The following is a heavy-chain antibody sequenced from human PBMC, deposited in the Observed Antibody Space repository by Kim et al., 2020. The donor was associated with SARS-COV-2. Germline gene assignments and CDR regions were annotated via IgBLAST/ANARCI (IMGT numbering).Heavy chain of an antibody. CDR3: ARGEYYYYGMDV. CDR1: GGSISSYY. Sequence: SETLSLICTVSGGSISSYYWSWIRQPPGKGLEWIGYIYYSGSTNYNPSLKSRVTISVDTSKNQFSLKLSSVTAADTAVYYCARGEYYYYGMDVWGQGTTVTVSS. V-gene: IGHV4-59*13. J-gene: IGHJ6*02. D-gene: IGHD1-26*01. CDR2: IYYSGST.